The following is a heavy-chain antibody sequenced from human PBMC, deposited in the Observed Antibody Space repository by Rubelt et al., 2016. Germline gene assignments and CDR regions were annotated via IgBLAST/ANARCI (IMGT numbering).Heavy chain of an antibody. CDR2: IYWGDDK. CDR1: GFSLSTSGVG. J-gene: IGHJ3*02. V-gene: IGHV2-5*02. Sequence: QITLKESGPTLVKPTQTLTLTCTFSGFSLSTSGVGVGWIRQPPGKALEWLALIYWGDDKRYSPSRKSRLTITKYTSKNQVFLTMTNMDPVDTAIYYCAHGPREHALDIWGQGTMVTVSS. CDR3: AHGPREHALDI. D-gene: IGHD1-26*01.